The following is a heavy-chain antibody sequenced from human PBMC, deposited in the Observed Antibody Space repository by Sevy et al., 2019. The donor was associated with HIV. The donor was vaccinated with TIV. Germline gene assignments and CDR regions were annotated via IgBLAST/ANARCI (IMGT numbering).Heavy chain of an antibody. J-gene: IGHJ6*03. V-gene: IGHV3-23*01. CDR2: ISGSGGST. D-gene: IGHD3-16*02. CDR3: SKGRLGELSLHPNYMDV. CDR1: GFTFSSYA. Sequence: GGSLRLSCAASGFTFSSYAMSWVRQAPGKGLEWVSAISGSGGSTYYAVSVKGRFTISRANSKNTLYLQMTSLTAEATAYYYCSKGRLGELSLHPNYMDVWGKGTTVTVSS.